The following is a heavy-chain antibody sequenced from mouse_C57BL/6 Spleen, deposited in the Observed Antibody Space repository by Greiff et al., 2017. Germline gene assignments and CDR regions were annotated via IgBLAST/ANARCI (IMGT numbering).Heavy chain of an antibody. D-gene: IGHD3-2*02. Sequence: EVQVVESGPGLVKPSQSLSLTCSVTGYSITSGYYWNWIRQFPGNKLEWLGYISYDGSNNYNPSLKKRISITRDTSKNQFFLKLKSVTTEDTATYYCANTAQAAWFAYWGQGTLVTVSA. V-gene: IGHV3-6*01. CDR2: ISYDGSN. CDR1: GYSITSGYY. CDR3: ANTAQAAWFAY. J-gene: IGHJ3*01.